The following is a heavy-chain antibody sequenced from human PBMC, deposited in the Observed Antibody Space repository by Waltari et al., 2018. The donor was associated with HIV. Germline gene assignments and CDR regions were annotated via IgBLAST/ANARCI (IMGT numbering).Heavy chain of an antibody. CDR1: VYTYTSYA. Sequence: QLTLVQSGAAVKKPGASVTGSCKASVYTYTSYAIRSVRQAPGQGLEWRGWISTYNGNTNYAQKLQGRVTMTTDTSTSTAYMEMMSLRSDDTAVYYWAYMIVALKTGDYWGQGTLVTVSS. V-gene: IGHV1-18*01. D-gene: IGHD3-22*01. CDR2: ISTYNGNT. J-gene: IGHJ4*02. CDR3: AYMIVALKTGDY.